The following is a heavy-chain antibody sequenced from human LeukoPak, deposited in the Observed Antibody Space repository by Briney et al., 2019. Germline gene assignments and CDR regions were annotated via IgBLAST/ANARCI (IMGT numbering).Heavy chain of an antibody. D-gene: IGHD2-2*02. V-gene: IGHV1-69*01. CDR2: IIPIFGTA. J-gene: IGHJ5*02. Sequence: SVKVSRKASGGTFSSYAISWVRQAPGQGLEWMGGIIPIFGTANYAQKFQGRVTITADESTSTAYMELSSLRSEDTAVYYCARLYCSSTSCHIGAPGGFDPWGQGTLVTVSS. CDR3: ARLYCSSTSCHIGAPGGFDP. CDR1: GGTFSSYA.